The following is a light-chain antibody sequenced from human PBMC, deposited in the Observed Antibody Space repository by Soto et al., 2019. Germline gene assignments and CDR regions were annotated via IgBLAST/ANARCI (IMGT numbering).Light chain of an antibody. CDR1: QYISNY. CDR3: QHYNSYSEA. Sequence: DIQMTQSPSSLSASVGDTVTITCRASQYISNYVAWFQQKPGQAPKSLIYAASKLHSGVPSKFTGSGSGTDFTLTISSLQPDDSATYYCQHYNSYSEAFGQGTKVELK. V-gene: IGKV1-16*02. CDR2: AAS. J-gene: IGKJ1*01.